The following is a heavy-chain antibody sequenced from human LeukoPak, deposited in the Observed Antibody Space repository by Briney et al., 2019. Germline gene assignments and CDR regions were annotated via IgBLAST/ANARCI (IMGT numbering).Heavy chain of an antibody. CDR3: ARDLGGYSYGTGY. J-gene: IGHJ4*02. CDR1: AGTSSSYA. Sequence: GAPVKVSCKAFAGTSSSYAISWGRQAPGQGLEWMGGIFPIFGTANYAQKFQGRVTITADESTSTAYMELSSLRSEDTAVYYCARDLGGYSYGTGYWGQGTLVTVSS. D-gene: IGHD5-18*01. CDR2: IFPIFGTA. V-gene: IGHV1-69*13.